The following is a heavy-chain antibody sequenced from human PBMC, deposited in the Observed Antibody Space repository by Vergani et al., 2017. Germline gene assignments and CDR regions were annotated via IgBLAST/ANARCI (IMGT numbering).Heavy chain of an antibody. Sequence: QVQLVESGGGVVQPGRSLRLSCSASGFTFNQYGMHWVRQAPDNGLEWVSVTWYDGNNKQYADSVKGRFNISRDNSKSTMYLQMNSLRDEDTGVYYCARNSGFHYNRFDHWGQGTLVTVSS. V-gene: IGHV3-33*01. CDR1: GFTFNQYG. J-gene: IGHJ5*02. D-gene: IGHD1-14*01. CDR2: TWYDGNNK. CDR3: ARNSGFHYNRFDH.